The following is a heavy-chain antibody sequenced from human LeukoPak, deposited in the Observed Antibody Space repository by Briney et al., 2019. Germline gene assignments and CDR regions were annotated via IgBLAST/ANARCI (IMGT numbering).Heavy chain of an antibody. J-gene: IGHJ4*02. D-gene: IGHD5-18*01. CDR1: GFTFSSYW. V-gene: IGHV3-74*01. CDR2: INSDGSST. Sequence: GGSLRLSCAASGFTFSSYWMHWVRQAPGKGLVWVSRINSDGSSTSYADSVKGRFTISRDNAKNTLYLQMNSLRAKDTAVYYCERTLPADTAMFDYWGQGTLVTVSS. CDR3: ERTLPADTAMFDY.